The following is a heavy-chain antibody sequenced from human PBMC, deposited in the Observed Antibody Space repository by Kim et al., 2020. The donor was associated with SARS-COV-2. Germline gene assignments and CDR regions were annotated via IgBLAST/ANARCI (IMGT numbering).Heavy chain of an antibody. V-gene: IGHV3-23*01. J-gene: IGHJ4*02. CDR3: ATTGDNSYHYAY. CDR1: GFPFSNHG. D-gene: IGHD3-16*01. Sequence: EGSLRLSCAASGFPFSNHGMAWVRQASGKGLEWVSSIDPSGSRTHYADSVKGRFTISRDNSKDTLFLQMSSLRAEDTAVYYCATTGDNSYHYAYWGQGMLVTVSS. CDR2: IDPSGSRT.